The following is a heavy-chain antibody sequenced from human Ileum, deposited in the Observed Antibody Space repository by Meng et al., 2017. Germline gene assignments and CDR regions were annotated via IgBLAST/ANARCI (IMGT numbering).Heavy chain of an antibody. V-gene: IGHV4-34*01. D-gene: IGHD3-3*01. CDR3: VYFWSGYFT. J-gene: IGHJ5*02. CDR1: GGSLSGYY. CDR2: SDHFGNP. Sequence: VQLQRRGAGLLKPSETLSLTCAVFGGSLSGYYCNWFRQPPGQGLEWIGGSDHFGNPIHNPSLKCRLTISVDTSKNQISLRLTSVIAADTAVYYCVYFWSGYFTSGQGTLVTVSS.